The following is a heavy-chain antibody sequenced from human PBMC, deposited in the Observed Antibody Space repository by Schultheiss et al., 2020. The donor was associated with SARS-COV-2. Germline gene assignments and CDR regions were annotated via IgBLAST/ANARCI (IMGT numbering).Heavy chain of an antibody. CDR3: VRGALAGPFDY. CDR2: IKQDGSEK. D-gene: IGHD6-19*01. Sequence: GGSLRLSCAASGFTFSSYWMSWVRQAPGKGLEWVANIKQDGSEKYYVDSVKGRFTISRDNAKDSLFLQMNSLRAEDTALYFCVRGALAGPFDYWGQGISVTVSS. J-gene: IGHJ4*02. CDR1: GFTFSSYW. V-gene: IGHV3-7*03.